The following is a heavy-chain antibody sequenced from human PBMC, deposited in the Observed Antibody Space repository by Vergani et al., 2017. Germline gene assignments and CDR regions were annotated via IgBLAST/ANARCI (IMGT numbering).Heavy chain of an antibody. J-gene: IGHJ4*02. D-gene: IGHD3-22*01. V-gene: IGHV3-21*01. Sequence: EVQLVESGGGLVKPGGSLRLSCAASGFTFSSYSMNWVRQAPGKGLEWVSSISSSSSYIYYADSVKGRLTISRDNAKISLYLQMNSLRAEDTAVYYCARDIGVYYYDSSGSFDYWGQGTLVTVSS. CDR3: ARDIGVYYYDSSGSFDY. CDR1: GFTFSSYS. CDR2: ISSSSSYI.